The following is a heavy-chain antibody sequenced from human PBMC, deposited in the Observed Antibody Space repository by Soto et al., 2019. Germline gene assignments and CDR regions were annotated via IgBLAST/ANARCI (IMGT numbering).Heavy chain of an antibody. CDR1: GGSFRGCF. CDR2: INHSGIT. J-gene: IGHJ4*02. CDR3: ARRFCSDSYCSYFDY. V-gene: IGHV4-34*10. D-gene: IGHD2-15*01. Sequence: SETLSLTCAVYGGSFRGCFWSWIRQPPGKGLEWIGEINHSGITSYSPSLGSRVTTSVDTPKNQFSLRLRSVTAADTAIYYCARRFCSDSYCSYFDYWGRGTLVTVSS.